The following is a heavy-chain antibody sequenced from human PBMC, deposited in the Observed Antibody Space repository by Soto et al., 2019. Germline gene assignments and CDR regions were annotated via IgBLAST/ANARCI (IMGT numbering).Heavy chain of an antibody. CDR3: SKGDVLMTTSGGWCNGFDP. D-gene: IGHD2-21*01. CDR1: GFTFSTFA. CDR2: ISGSGGNT. J-gene: IGHJ5*02. Sequence: EVQLLESGGSLVQPGGSLRLSCAASGFTFSTFAMNWVRQAPGEGLEWVSSISGSGGNTQYADSVKGRVTISRDNSKNTLYLQMNNLRADDTAVYYCSKGDVLMTTSGGWCNGFDPWGQGTRVIVSS. V-gene: IGHV3-23*01.